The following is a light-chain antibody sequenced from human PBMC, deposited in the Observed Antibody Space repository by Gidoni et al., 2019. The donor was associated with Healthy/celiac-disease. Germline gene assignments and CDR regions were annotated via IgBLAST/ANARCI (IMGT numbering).Light chain of an antibody. V-gene: IGLV2-23*01. CDR2: EGS. Sequence: QSALTQPASVSGSPGQSSTISCTGTSSDVGVYNLVSWYQQHPGKAPKLMIYEGSKRPSGVSKRFSGSKSGNTASLTISGLQAEDEADYYCCSYAGSSTWVFGGGTKLTVL. CDR1: SSDVGVYNL. CDR3: CSYAGSSTWV. J-gene: IGLJ3*02.